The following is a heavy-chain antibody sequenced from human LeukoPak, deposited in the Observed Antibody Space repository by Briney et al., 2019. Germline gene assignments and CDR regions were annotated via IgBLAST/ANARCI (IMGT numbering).Heavy chain of an antibody. V-gene: IGHV1-2*02. J-gene: IGHJ4*02. CDR3: TRGVVIAGFDY. D-gene: IGHD2-2*01. CDR1: GYTFTGYY. Sequence: GASVKVSCKASGYTFTGYYMHWVRQAPGQGLEWMGWINPNSGGTNYAQKFQGRVTMTGDTSISTAYMDLNWLRSDDTAVYYCTRGVVIAGFDYWGQGTLVTVSS. CDR2: INPNSGGT.